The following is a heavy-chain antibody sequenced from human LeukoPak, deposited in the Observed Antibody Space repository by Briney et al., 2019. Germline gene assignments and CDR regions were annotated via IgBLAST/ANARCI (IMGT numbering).Heavy chain of an antibody. CDR1: GYTFTSYY. CDR3: AREGSSADYYMDV. Sequence: GGSLRLSCKASGYTFTSYYMHWVRQAPGQGLEWMGIINPSGGSTSYAQKFQGRVTMTRDTSTSTVYMELSSLRSEDTAVYYCAREGSSADYYMDVWGKGTTVTISS. D-gene: IGHD2-2*01. V-gene: IGHV1-46*01. CDR2: INPSGGST. J-gene: IGHJ6*03.